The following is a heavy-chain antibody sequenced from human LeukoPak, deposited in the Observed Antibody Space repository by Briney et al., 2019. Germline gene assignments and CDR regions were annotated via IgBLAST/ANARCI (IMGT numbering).Heavy chain of an antibody. D-gene: IGHD5-12*01. CDR1: GFTFSSYA. Sequence: PGGSLRPSCAASGFTFSSYAMHWVRQAPGKGLEWVAVISYDGSNKYYADSVKGRFTISRDNSKNTLYLQMNSLRAEDTAVYYCARDLYGGLFDYWGQGTLVTVSS. CDR2: ISYDGSNK. V-gene: IGHV3-30-3*01. J-gene: IGHJ4*02. CDR3: ARDLYGGLFDY.